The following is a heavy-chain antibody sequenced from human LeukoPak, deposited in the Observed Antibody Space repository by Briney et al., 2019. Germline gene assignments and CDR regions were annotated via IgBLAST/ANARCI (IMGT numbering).Heavy chain of an antibody. CDR3: ARDIGTYYYGSGSYYGWFDP. V-gene: IGHV3-48*01. CDR1: GFTFSSYS. CDR2: ISSSGSTI. J-gene: IGHJ5*02. Sequence: PGGSLRLSCAASGFTFSSYSMNWVRQAPGEGLEWVSYISSSGSTIYYADSVKGRFTISRDNAKNSLHLQMNSLRAEDTAVYYCARDIGTYYYGSGSYYGWFDPWGQGTLVTVSS. D-gene: IGHD3-10*01.